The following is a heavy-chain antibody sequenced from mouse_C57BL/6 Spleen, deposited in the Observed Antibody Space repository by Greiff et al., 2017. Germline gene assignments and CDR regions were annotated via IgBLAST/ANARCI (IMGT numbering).Heavy chain of an antibody. D-gene: IGHD2-3*01. Sequence: QVHVKQSGAELVRPGASVKLSCKASGYTFTDYYINWVKQRPGQGLEWIARIYPGSGNTYYNEKFKGKATLTAEKSSSTAYMQLSSLTSEDSAVYFCARDGYYVLYYAMDYWGQGTSVTVSS. CDR2: IYPGSGNT. CDR3: ARDGYYVLYYAMDY. J-gene: IGHJ4*01. V-gene: IGHV1-76*01. CDR1: GYTFTDYY.